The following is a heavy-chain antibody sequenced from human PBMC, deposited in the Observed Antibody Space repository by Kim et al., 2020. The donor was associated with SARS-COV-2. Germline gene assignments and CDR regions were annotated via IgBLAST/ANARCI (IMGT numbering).Heavy chain of an antibody. CDR3: ARNARRYFGSVDSFNV. J-gene: IGHJ3*01. V-gene: IGHV4-31*03. D-gene: IGHD1-1*01. CDR1: GDSITSVGFY. Sequence: SETLSLTCTVSGDSITSVGFYWSWLRQYPGKGPEWSGYIFYSGSTSYTPSLKSRIAISRETSKNQFSLRLISVTAADTAIYYCARNARRYFGSVDSFNVWGQGTRVTVSS. CDR2: IFYSGST.